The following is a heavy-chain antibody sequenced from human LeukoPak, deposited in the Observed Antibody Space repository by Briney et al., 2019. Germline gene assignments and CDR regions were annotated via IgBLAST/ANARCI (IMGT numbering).Heavy chain of an antibody. J-gene: IGHJ5*02. V-gene: IGHV3-30*02. Sequence: PGGSLRLSCAASGLTFSNYGMHWVRQAPGKGLEWVAFIRYDGRNKYYADSVKGRFTISRDNSKNTLYLQMNSLNSLRAEDTAVYYCAKANDYGDYGGFDPWGQGTLVTVSS. CDR3: AKANDYGDYGGFDP. CDR2: IRYDGRNK. CDR1: GLTFSNYG. D-gene: IGHD4-17*01.